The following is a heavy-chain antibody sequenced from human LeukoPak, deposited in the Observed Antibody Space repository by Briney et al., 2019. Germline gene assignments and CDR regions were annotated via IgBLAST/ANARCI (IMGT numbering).Heavy chain of an antibody. CDR3: ARGGSWGAMDV. Sequence: SETLSLTCAVSGGSISSYYWTCLRQPPGKGLEWIGYIYYTGSTNYNPSLKTRVTISVDTSRNQLSLNLRSMTAADTAVYYCARGGSWGAMDVWGQGTTVTVSS. CDR2: IYYTGST. CDR1: GGSISSYY. V-gene: IGHV4-59*01. D-gene: IGHD6-13*01. J-gene: IGHJ6*02.